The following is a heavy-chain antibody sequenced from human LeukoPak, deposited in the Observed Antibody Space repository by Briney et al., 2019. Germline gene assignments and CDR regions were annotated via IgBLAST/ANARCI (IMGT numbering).Heavy chain of an antibody. V-gene: IGHV4-59*08. Sequence: KPSETLSLTCTVSGGSISSYYWSWIRQPPGKGLEWIGYIYYSGSINYNPSLKSRVTISVDTPKNQFSLKLSSVTAADTAVYYCARLLRYCSGGSCYSGGFDYWGQGTLVTVSS. J-gene: IGHJ4*02. CDR2: IYYSGSI. CDR3: ARLLRYCSGGSCYSGGFDY. CDR1: GGSISSYY. D-gene: IGHD2-15*01.